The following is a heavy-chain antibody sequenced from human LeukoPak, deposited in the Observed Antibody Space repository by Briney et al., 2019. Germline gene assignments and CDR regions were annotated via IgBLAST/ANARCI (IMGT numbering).Heavy chain of an antibody. CDR1: GYTFTSYY. CDR2: INPNSGGT. J-gene: IGHJ4*02. CDR3: ARTGVADASITTFDY. D-gene: IGHD3-22*01. Sequence: ASVKVSCKASGYTFTSYYMHWVRQAPGQGLEWMGGINPNSGGTNYAQKFQGSVTMTRDTSISTVYMELNRLRSDDTAVYYCARTGVADASITTFDYWGQGTLVTVSS. V-gene: IGHV1-2*02.